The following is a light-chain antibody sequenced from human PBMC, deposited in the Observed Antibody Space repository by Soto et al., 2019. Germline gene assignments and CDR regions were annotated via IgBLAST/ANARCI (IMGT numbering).Light chain of an antibody. CDR2: GAS. J-gene: IGKJ5*01. Sequence: DTLMTQSPATLSVSPGETATLSCRASESVGTNLAWYQQKPGQGPRLLISGASIRATGIPRRFSGSGSGTEFTLTISSLRSEDFALYYCQQYDDWPPITFGQGTRLEIK. CDR3: QQYDDWPPIT. V-gene: IGKV3-15*01. CDR1: ESVGTN.